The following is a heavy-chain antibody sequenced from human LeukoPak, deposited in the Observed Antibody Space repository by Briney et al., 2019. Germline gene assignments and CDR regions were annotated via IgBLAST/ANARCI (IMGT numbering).Heavy chain of an antibody. CDR2: ISGSGGST. Sequence: PGGSLRLSCAASGFTFSSYAMSWVRQAPGKGLEWVSAISGSGGSTYYADSVKGRFTISRENSKNTLYLQMNSLRAEDTAVYYCARVENGYIYYYFDYWGQGTLVTVSS. CDR3: ARVENGYIYYYFDY. J-gene: IGHJ4*02. CDR1: GFTFSSYA. D-gene: IGHD5-12*01. V-gene: IGHV3-23*01.